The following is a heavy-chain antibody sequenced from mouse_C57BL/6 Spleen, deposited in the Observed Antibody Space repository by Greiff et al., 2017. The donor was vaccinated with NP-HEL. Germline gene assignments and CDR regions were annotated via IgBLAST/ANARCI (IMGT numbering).Heavy chain of an antibody. CDR1: GFTFSSYA. Sequence: EVKLMESGGGLVKPGGSLKLSCAASGFTFSSYAMSWVRQTPEKRLEWVATISDGGSYTYYPDNVKGRFTISRDNAKNNLYLQMSHLKSEDTAMYYCARDRGSEGYAMDYWGQGTSVTVSS. V-gene: IGHV5-4*01. D-gene: IGHD1-1*02. CDR3: ARDRGSEGYAMDY. CDR2: ISDGGSYT. J-gene: IGHJ4*01.